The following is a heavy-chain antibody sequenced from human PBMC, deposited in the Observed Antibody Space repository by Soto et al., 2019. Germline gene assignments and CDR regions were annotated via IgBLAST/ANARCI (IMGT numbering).Heavy chain of an antibody. Sequence: ASVKVSCKASGYIFINYYMHWVRQAPGQGLEWMAKINPSGGSTNYAQKFQGRITITRDRSTSTVFMDLSGLRSQDTAVYFCARGNNYFSGTYAKIDYWVHGTLVTVSS. V-gene: IGHV1-46*01. D-gene: IGHD3-10*01. CDR1: GYIFINYY. CDR3: ARGNNYFSGTYAKIDY. J-gene: IGHJ4*01. CDR2: INPSGGST.